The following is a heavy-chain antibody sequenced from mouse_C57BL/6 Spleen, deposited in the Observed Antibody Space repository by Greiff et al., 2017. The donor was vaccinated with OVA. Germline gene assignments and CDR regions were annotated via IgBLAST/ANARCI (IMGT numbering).Heavy chain of an antibody. V-gene: IGHV1-47*01. J-gene: IGHJ1*03. Sequence: VQLQQSGAELVKPGASVKMSCKASGYTFTTYPIEWMKQNHGKSLEWIGNFHPYNDDTKYNEKFKGKATLTVEKSSSTVYLELSRLTSDDSAVYYCARGPYYYGSSYGYFGVWGTGTTVTVSS. CDR1: GYTFTTYP. CDR2: FHPYNDDT. D-gene: IGHD1-1*01. CDR3: ARGPYYYGSSYGYFGV.